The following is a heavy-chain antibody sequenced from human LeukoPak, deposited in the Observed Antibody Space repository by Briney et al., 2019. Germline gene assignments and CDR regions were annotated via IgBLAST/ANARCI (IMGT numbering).Heavy chain of an antibody. CDR1: GGSFSGYY. V-gene: IGHV4-34*01. CDR2: INHNGST. D-gene: IGHD6-13*01. J-gene: IGHJ4*02. CDR3: ARGQQVHSSSWP. Sequence: SETLSLTCAVYGGSFSGYYWSWIRQPPGKGLEWIGEINHNGSTNYNPSLKSRVTISVDTSKNQFSLKLSSVTAADTAVYYCARGQQVHSSSWPWGQGTLVTVSS.